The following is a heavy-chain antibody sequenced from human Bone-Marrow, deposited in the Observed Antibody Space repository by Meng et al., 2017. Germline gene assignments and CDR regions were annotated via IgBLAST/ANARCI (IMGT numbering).Heavy chain of an antibody. Sequence: VPLVQSGGEVKKPGASGKVSCKASGYTFPDYWLHWVRRAPGQGLEWMGRINPKSGDTHYAQRFQGRVTMTGDTSISTAYMELSGLRSDDTAMYYCARDEDISAAGKLFGDYWGQGTLVTVSS. CDR2: INPKSGDT. J-gene: IGHJ4*02. V-gene: IGHV1-2*06. CDR1: GYTFPDYW. CDR3: ARDEDISAAGKLFGDY. D-gene: IGHD6-13*01.